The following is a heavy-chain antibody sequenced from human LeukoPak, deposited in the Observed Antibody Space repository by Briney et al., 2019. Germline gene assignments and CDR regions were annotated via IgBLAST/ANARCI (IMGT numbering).Heavy chain of an antibody. CDR1: GFTFSSYA. V-gene: IGHV3-23*01. CDR2: ISGSGGST. Sequence: GGSLRLSCAASGFTFSSYAMCWVRQAPGKGLEWVSVISGSGGSTYYASSVKARFTISSDNAKNTLYLQMNSLRADDAAVYDWAKDGGYSYGPQGYWGQGTLVTVSS. CDR3: AKDGGYSYGPQGY. J-gene: IGHJ4*02. D-gene: IGHD5-18*01.